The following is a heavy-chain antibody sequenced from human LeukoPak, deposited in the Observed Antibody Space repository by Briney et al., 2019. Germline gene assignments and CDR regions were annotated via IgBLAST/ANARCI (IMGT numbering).Heavy chain of an antibody. D-gene: IGHD4-23*01. Sequence: PSETLSLTCTVSGGSISSSSYYWGWIRQPPGKGLEWIGSIYYSGSTYYNPSLKSRVTISVDTSKNQFSLKLSSVTAADTAVYYCARVGRWFYYYGMDVWGQGTTVTVSS. J-gene: IGHJ6*02. CDR2: IYYSGST. V-gene: IGHV4-39*07. CDR3: ARVGRWFYYYGMDV. CDR1: GGSISSSSYY.